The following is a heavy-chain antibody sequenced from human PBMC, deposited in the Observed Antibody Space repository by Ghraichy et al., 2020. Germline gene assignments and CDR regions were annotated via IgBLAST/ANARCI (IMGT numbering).Heavy chain of an antibody. CDR2: IYYSGST. CDR1: GGSISSYY. J-gene: IGHJ6*02. V-gene: IGHV4-59*01. Sequence: SETLSLTCTVSGGSISSYYWSWIRQPPGKGLEWIGYIYYSGSTNYNPSLKSRVTISVDTSKNQFSLKLSSVTAADTAVYYCARYYYDSSGFSRVSYGMDVWGQGTTVTVSS. CDR3: ARYYYDSSGFSRVSYGMDV. D-gene: IGHD3-22*01.